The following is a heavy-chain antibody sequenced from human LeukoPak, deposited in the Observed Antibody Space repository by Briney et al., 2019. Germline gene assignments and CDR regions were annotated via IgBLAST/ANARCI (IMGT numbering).Heavy chain of an antibody. CDR1: GFTFSSYA. D-gene: IGHD3-3*01. CDR3: AKRGDYDFWSGYYAPFDY. Sequence: GGSLRLSCAASGFTFSSYAMNWVRQAPGKGLEWVSAISGSGGSTYYADSVKGRFTISRDNSKNTLYLQMNSLRAEDTAVYYCAKRGDYDFWSGYYAPFDYWGQGTLVTVSS. V-gene: IGHV3-23*01. J-gene: IGHJ4*02. CDR2: ISGSGGST.